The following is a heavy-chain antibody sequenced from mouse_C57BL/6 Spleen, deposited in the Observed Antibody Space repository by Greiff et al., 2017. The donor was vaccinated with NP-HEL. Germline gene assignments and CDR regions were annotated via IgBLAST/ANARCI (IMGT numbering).Heavy chain of an antibody. CDR2: IYPGSGST. V-gene: IGHV1-55*01. CDR1: GYTFTSYW. J-gene: IGHJ2*01. D-gene: IGHD1-1*01. Sequence: QVQLQQPGAELVKPGASVKMSCKASGYTFTSYWITWVTQRPGQGLEWIGDIYPGSGSTNYNEKFKSKATLTVDTSSSTAYMQLSSLTSEDSAVYYCARVGSSTRYFDYWGQGTTLTVSS. CDR3: ARVGSSTRYFDY.